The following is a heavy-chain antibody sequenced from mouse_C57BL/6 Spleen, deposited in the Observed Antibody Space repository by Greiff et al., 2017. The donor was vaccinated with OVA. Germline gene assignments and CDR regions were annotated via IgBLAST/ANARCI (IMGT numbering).Heavy chain of an antibody. CDR3: AGSSGYPAWFAY. J-gene: IGHJ3*01. V-gene: IGHV1-66*01. CDR2: IYPGSGNT. D-gene: IGHD3-2*02. CDR1: GYSFTSYY. Sequence: VQLQESGPELVKPGASVKISCKASGYSFTSYYIHWVKQRPGQGLAWIGWIYPGSGNTKYNEKFKGKATLTADTSSSTAYMQLSSLTSEDSAVYYCAGSSGYPAWFAYWGQGTLVTVSA.